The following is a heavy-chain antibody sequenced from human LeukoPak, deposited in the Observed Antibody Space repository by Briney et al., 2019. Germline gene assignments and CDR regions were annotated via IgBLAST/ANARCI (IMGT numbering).Heavy chain of an antibody. V-gene: IGHV1-69*04. Sequence: SVKVSCKASGGTFSSYAISWVRQAPGQGLEWMGRIIPILGIANYAQKFQGRVTITADKSTSTAYMELSSLRSEDTAVYYCARVRNEYSSSADYWGQGTLVTVSS. CDR2: IIPILGIA. D-gene: IGHD6-6*01. CDR1: GGTFSSYA. CDR3: ARVRNEYSSSADY. J-gene: IGHJ4*02.